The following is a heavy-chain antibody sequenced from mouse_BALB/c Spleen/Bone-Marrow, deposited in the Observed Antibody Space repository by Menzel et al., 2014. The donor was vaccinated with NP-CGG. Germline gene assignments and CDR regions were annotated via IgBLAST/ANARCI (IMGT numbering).Heavy chain of an antibody. CDR1: GFSLTTYG. V-gene: IGHV2-6-1*01. J-gene: IGHJ3*01. Sequence: VNLVESGPGLAAPSQSLSITCTLSGFSLTTYGVHWVRQPPGKGLEWLVVIWSDGSTTYNSALKSRLSISKDNSKSQVFLKLNSLQTDDTAMYHCARHDNDGYYLAYWGQGTLVTVSA. CDR2: IWSDGST. D-gene: IGHD2-3*01. CDR3: ARHDNDGYYLAY.